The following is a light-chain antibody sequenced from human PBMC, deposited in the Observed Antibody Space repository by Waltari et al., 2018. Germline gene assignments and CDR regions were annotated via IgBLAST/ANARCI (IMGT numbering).Light chain of an antibody. V-gene: IGLV3-1*01. CDR1: GLGNKY. CDR3: QVWDTSAYV. CDR2: ETT. Sequence: SYELTQSPAVSVSPGQTASIPCSGDGLGNKYFSWYQKRPGQSPLLVIYETTKRPSGIPERFSVSHSGHTATLTISGTQPTDEGDYYCQVWDTSAYVFGSGTKVTVL. J-gene: IGLJ1*01.